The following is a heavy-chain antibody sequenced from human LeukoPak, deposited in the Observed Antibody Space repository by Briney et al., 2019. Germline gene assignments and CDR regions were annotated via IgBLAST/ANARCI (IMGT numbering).Heavy chain of an antibody. V-gene: IGHV1-18*01. CDR1: GYTFTSSG. D-gene: IGHD2-15*01. CDR2: ISAYNGNT. CDR3: ARDVGCSGGSCYLLPFDY. J-gene: IGHJ4*02. Sequence: ASVKVSCKASGYTFTSSGISWVRQAPGQGLEWMGWISAYNGNTNYAQKLQGRVTMTTDTSTSTAYMELRSLRSDDTAVYYCARDVGCSGGSCYLLPFDYWGQGTLVTVSS.